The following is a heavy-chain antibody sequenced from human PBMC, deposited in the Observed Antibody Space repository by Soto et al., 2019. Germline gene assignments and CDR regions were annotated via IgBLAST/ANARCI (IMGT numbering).Heavy chain of an antibody. Sequence: EVQLLESGGGLVQPGGSLRLSCAASGFTFDDYAMSWVRQAPGKGLEWVSSISGSGARTYNADSVKGRFTISRDNSTNILYLQMNSLRVEDAAVYYCAKGGHCTNGVCCQCDSWGQGTRVTVSP. CDR3: AKGGHCTNGVCCQCDS. CDR1: GFTFDDYA. J-gene: IGHJ4*02. D-gene: IGHD2-8*01. V-gene: IGHV3-23*01. CDR2: ISGSGART.